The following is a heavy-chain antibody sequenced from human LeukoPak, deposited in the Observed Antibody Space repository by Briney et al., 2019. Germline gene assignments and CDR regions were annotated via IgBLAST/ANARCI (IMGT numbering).Heavy chain of an antibody. D-gene: IGHD5-18*01. CDR1: GFTFDDDA. V-gene: IGHV3-9*03. J-gene: IGHJ3*02. CDR3: AKDRGYSYGHDAFDI. Sequence: PGRSLRLSCAASGFTFDDDAMHWVRQTPERGLQWVSGISWNSGSIGYADSVKGRFIISRDNAKNSLYLQMNSLRAEDMALYYCAKDRGYSYGHDAFDIWGQGTMVTVSS. CDR2: ISWNSGSI.